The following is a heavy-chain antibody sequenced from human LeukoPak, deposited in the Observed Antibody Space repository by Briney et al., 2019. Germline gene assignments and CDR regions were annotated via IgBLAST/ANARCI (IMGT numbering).Heavy chain of an antibody. J-gene: IGHJ4*02. V-gene: IGHV5-51*01. CDR1: GYSFTSSW. D-gene: IGHD6-13*01. Sequence: GESLKISCKGSGYSFTSSWIGWVRRMPGKGLEWMGIIYPGDSDTRYSPSFQGQVTISADKSISTAYLQWSSLKASDTAIYYCARRDYGSSWYYFDYWGQGTLVTVSS. CDR2: IYPGDSDT. CDR3: ARRDYGSSWYYFDY.